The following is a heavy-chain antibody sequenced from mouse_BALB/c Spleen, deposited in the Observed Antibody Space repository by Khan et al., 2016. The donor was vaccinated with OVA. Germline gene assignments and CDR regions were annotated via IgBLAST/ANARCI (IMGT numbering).Heavy chain of an antibody. J-gene: IGHJ3*01. Sequence: IQLVQSGPELVEPGASVKMSCKASGYTFTNYVIHWVKQKPGQGLEWIGYINPDNAGTRYNEKFKGKATLTSDISYTSAYMELLSLTSEDSAVYYCAREASSWDFSFPYWGQGTLVTVSA. CDR3: AREASSWDFSFPY. D-gene: IGHD4-1*01. CDR2: INPDNAGT. CDR1: GYTFTNYV. V-gene: IGHV1S136*01.